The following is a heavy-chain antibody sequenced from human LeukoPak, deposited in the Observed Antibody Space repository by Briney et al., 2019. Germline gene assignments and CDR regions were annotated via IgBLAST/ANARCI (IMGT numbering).Heavy chain of an antibody. Sequence: PSETLSLTCTVSGGSISGYSWTWIRQPPGQGLEWIGYFHNSRTTSYNPSLTGRVIISVDTAMDQISLKPNSVTAADTAVYYCARGHLGLTPWGQGTLVTDSS. CDR3: ARGHLGLTP. CDR1: GGSISGYS. CDR2: FHNSRTT. D-gene: IGHD3-10*01. V-gene: IGHV4-59*01. J-gene: IGHJ5*02.